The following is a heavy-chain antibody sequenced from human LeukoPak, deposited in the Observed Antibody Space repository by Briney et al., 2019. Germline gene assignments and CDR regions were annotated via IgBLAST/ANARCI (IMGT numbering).Heavy chain of an antibody. V-gene: IGHV4-34*08. Sequence: PGGSLRLSCAAFGFTFSSYSMNWVREPPGKGLEWIGEIDHSGRTKYNPSLKSRVTISLDTSKNQFSLNLSSVTDTAVYYCVIFIMGTSTTDYWGQGTLVTVSS. CDR1: GFTFSSYS. CDR3: VIFIMGTSTTDY. D-gene: IGHD1-26*01. CDR2: IDHSGRT. J-gene: IGHJ4*02.